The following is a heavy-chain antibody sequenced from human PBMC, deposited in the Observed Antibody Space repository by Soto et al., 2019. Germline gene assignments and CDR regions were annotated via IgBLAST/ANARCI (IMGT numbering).Heavy chain of an antibody. CDR3: NTGSGYYYNLTGYWDTEY. Sequence: EVQMVESGGGLVQPGGSLRLSCGASGFTFSKVWMNWVRQAPGKGLEWVGRIKTKSDGGTTDYAEPVKGRFTISRDDPKNTLYPQMNSLKSEDTAVYYCNTGSGYYYNLTGYWDTEYWGQGTLVTVSS. J-gene: IGHJ4*02. D-gene: IGHD3-9*01. CDR2: IKTKSDGGTT. CDR1: GFTFSKVW. V-gene: IGHV3-15*01.